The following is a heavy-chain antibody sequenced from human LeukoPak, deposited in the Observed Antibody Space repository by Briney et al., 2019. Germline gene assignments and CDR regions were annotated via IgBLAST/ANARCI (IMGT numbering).Heavy chain of an antibody. V-gene: IGHV4-31*03. D-gene: IGHD6-6*01. CDR3: ARGPSFGSSSRFDS. CDR1: GGSMSSGGDY. CDR2: FSSTRNT. Sequence: SQTLSLTCTVSGGSMSSGGDYWTWIRQHPGKGLEWIGYFSSTRNTYSNPSLKSRLTISLDTSKTHFSLQLNSATAADTAVYYCARGPSFGSSSRFDSWGQGTLVTVSS. J-gene: IGHJ4*02.